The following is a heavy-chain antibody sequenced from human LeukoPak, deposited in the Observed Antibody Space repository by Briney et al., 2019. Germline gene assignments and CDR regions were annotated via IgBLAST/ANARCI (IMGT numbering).Heavy chain of an antibody. J-gene: IGHJ4*02. V-gene: IGHV1-2*02. CDR2: INPNTGGT. CDR1: GYTFTGHC. Sequence: ASVKVSCKASGYTFTGHCLNWVRQAPGQGLERMGWINPNTGGTHYAQKFQDRVTLTRDTSLSTVYMELSGLRSDDTAVYYCARDLSAWLVQNFFDYWGQGTLVTVSS. CDR3: ARDLSAWLVQNFFDY. D-gene: IGHD6-19*01.